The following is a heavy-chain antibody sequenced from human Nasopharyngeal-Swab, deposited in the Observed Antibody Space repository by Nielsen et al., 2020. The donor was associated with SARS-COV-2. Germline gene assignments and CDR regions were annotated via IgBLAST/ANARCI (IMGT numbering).Heavy chain of an antibody. V-gene: IGHV4-4*02. CDR2: IYHSGST. D-gene: IGHD4-17*01. CDR1: GGSISGSHW. CDR3: ARGDYGDVRDAFDI. J-gene: IGHJ3*02. Sequence: SEILSLTCAVSGGSISGSHWWRWVRQPPGKVLEWIGEIYHSGSTNYNPSLESRVTVSVDNSKNQFSLKLTPVTAADTAVYYCARGDYGDVRDAFDIWGLGTMVTVSS.